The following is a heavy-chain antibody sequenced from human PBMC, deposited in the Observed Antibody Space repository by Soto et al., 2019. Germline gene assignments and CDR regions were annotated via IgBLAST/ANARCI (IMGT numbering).Heavy chain of an antibody. J-gene: IGHJ4*02. Sequence: SGPTLVNPTQTLTLTCTFSGFSLSTSGLGVGWIRQPPGKALEWLALIYWDDDKRYSPSLKSRPTITKDTSKNQVVLTMTNMDPVDTATYYCAHQMATHATFDYWGQGTLVTVSS. D-gene: IGHD1-1*01. CDR1: GFSLSTSGLG. V-gene: IGHV2-5*02. CDR3: AHQMATHATFDY. CDR2: IYWDDDK.